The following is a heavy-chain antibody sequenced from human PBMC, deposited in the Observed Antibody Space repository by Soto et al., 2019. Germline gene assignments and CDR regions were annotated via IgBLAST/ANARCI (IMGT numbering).Heavy chain of an antibody. CDR1: GGTFSSYA. CDR2: IIPIFGTA. J-gene: IGHJ4*02. D-gene: IGHD3-22*01. Sequence: SVKVSCKAPGGTFSSYAISWVRQAPGQGLEWMGGIIPIFGTANYAQKFQGRVTITADKSTSTAYMELSSLRSEDTAVYYCARGGNPYSYDSSGYSYFDYWGQGTLVTVSS. V-gene: IGHV1-69*06. CDR3: ARGGNPYSYDSSGYSYFDY.